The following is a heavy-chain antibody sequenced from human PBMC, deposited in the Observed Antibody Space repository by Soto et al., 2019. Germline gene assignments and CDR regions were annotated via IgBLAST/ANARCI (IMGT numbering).Heavy chain of an antibody. V-gene: IGHV2-26*03. D-gene: IGHD4-17*01. CDR1: GVSLSNGRRG. CDR3: ARMNADADSQYYAMDV. Sequence: SGPTLVNPTDTLTLTCTISGVSLSNGRRGVSWIRQPPGRALEWLAHFFSDVERSYSTSMQRRLTMSQDTSGTQVVLTMTNRDREYIPTYFCARMNADADSQYYAMDVRGPWTKV. J-gene: IGHJ6*02. CDR2: FFSDVER.